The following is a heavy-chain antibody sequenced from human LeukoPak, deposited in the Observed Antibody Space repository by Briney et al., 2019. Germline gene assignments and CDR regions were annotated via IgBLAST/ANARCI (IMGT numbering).Heavy chain of an antibody. CDR1: GGSFSGYY. Sequence: SETLSLTCAVYGGSFSGYYWSWIRQPPGKGLEWIGEINHSGSTNYNPSLKSRVTISVDTSKNQFSLKLSSATAADTAVYYCARANGDYTLDAFDIWGQGTMVTVSS. J-gene: IGHJ3*02. D-gene: IGHD4-17*01. V-gene: IGHV4-34*01. CDR2: INHSGST. CDR3: ARANGDYTLDAFDI.